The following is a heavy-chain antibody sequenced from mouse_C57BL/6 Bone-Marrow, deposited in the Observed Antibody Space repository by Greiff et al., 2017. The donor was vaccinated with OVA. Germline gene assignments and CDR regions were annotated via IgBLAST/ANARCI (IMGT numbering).Heavy chain of an antibody. D-gene: IGHD3-2*02. CDR1: GYTFTSYW. J-gene: IGHJ2*01. V-gene: IGHV1-50*01. CDR2: IDPSDSYT. CDR3: ARGTAQATYY. Sequence: QVQLQQPGAELVKPGASVKLSCKASGYTFTSYWMQWVKQRPGQGLEWIGEIDPSDSYTNYNQKFKGKATLTVDTSSSTAYMQLSSLTSEDSAVYYCARGTAQATYYWGQGTTLTVSS.